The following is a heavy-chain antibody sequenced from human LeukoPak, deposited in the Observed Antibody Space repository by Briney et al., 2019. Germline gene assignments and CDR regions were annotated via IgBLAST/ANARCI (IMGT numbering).Heavy chain of an antibody. Sequence: PGGSLRLSCAASGFTFSSYAMSWVRQAPGKGLEWVSAISGSGGSTYYADSVKGRFTISRDNSKNTLYLQMNSLRAEDTAGYYCAKSGYCSSTSCYPRHYYYYGMDVWGKGTTVTVSS. CDR1: GFTFSSYA. D-gene: IGHD2-2*01. CDR3: AKSGYCSSTSCYPRHYYYYGMDV. V-gene: IGHV3-23*01. CDR2: ISGSGGST. J-gene: IGHJ6*04.